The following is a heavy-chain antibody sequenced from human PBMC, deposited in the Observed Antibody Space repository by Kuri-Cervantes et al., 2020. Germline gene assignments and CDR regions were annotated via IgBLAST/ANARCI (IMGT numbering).Heavy chain of an antibody. V-gene: IGHV3-30*18. D-gene: IGHD2-2*01. Sequence: GGSLRLSCAASGFTFSSYGMHWVRQAPGKGLEWVAVISYDGSNKYYADSVKGRFTISRDNSKNTLYLQMNSLRAEDTAMYYCPKTPRTRLGYCSSTSCYGLDHFDYWGQGTLVTVSS. J-gene: IGHJ4*02. CDR2: ISYDGSNK. CDR1: GFTFSSYG. CDR3: PKTPRTRLGYCSSTSCYGLDHFDY.